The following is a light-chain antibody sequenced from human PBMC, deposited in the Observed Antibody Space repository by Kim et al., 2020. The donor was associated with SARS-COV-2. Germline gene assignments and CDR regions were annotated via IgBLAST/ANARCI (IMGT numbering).Light chain of an antibody. CDR1: KLGEKY. Sequence: SVSPGQTATITCSGDKLGEKYACWYQQKPGQSPLLVIHQDNKRPSGIPERFSGSNSGDTATLTISGTQAMDEADYYCQAWDRNTWVFGGGTQLTVL. V-gene: IGLV3-1*01. CDR3: QAWDRNTWV. J-gene: IGLJ3*02. CDR2: QDN.